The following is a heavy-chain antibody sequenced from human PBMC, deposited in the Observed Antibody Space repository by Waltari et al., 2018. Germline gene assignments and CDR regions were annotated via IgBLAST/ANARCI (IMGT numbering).Heavy chain of an antibody. CDR1: GVNFKNFA. Sequence: QEQLVESGGGVVQPGTSLRLTCEVSGVNFKNFAMHWVRQAPGKGLEWVALLCYDEKKYIADSLKGRVAISRYNSKNTVSLEMKSLRVEDTAVYYCARDRVPWLASAGLEGWGHGEMVTVSS. CDR2: LCYDEKK. CDR3: ARDRVPWLASAGLEG. J-gene: IGHJ4*01. V-gene: IGHV3-33*01. D-gene: IGHD3-22*01.